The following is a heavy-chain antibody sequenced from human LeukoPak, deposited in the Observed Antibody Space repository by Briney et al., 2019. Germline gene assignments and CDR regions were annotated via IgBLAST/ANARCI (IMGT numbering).Heavy chain of an antibody. D-gene: IGHD3-9*01. Sequence: ASVKVSCKVSGYTLSELSMHWVRQAPGKGLEWMGGFDPEDGETIYAQKFQGRVTMTEDTSTDTAYMELSSLRSDDTAVYYCATLDHYDILTGSTQAVKWGQGTLVTVSS. CDR3: ATLDHYDILTGSTQAVK. CDR2: FDPEDGET. J-gene: IGHJ4*02. CDR1: GYTLSELS. V-gene: IGHV1-24*01.